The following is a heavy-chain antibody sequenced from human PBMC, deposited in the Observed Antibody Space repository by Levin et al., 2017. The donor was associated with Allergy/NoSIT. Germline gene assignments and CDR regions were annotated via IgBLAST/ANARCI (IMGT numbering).Heavy chain of an antibody. V-gene: IGHV3-7*01. D-gene: IGHD3-22*01. Sequence: LSLPCAASGFTFSSYWMTWVRQAPGRGLEWVANIKQDGSEKYYMGSVKGRFTISRDNAKNSLYLQMNSLRAEDTAVYYCASGRYYSDSSGSYFDYWGQGTLVTVSS. J-gene: IGHJ4*02. CDR3: ASGRYYSDSSGSYFDY. CDR2: IKQDGSEK. CDR1: GFTFSSYW.